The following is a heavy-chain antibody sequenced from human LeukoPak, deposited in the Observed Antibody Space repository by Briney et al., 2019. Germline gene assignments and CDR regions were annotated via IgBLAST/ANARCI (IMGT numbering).Heavy chain of an antibody. CDR2: IYSGGST. CDR3: ARGDSGSSWAFDY. J-gene: IGHJ4*02. V-gene: IGHV3-53*01. CDR1: GFTFSSYS. Sequence: GGSLRLSCAASGFTFSSYSMNWVRQAPGKGLEWVSVIYSGGSTYYADSVKGRFTISRDNSKNTLYLQMNSLRAEDTAVYYCARGDSGSSWAFDYWGQGTLVTVSS. D-gene: IGHD1-26*01.